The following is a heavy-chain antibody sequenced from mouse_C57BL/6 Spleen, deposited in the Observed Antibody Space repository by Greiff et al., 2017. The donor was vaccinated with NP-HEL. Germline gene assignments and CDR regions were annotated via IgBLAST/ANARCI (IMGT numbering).Heavy chain of an antibody. Sequence: EVKLVESGGDLVKPGGSLKLSCAASGFTFSSYGMSWVRQTPDKRLEWVATISSGGSYTYYPDSVKGRFTISRDNAKNTLYLQMSSLKSEDTAMYYCARHTLRDAMDYWGQGTSVTVSS. CDR1: GFTFSSYG. J-gene: IGHJ4*01. CDR2: ISSGGSYT. CDR3: ARHTLRDAMDY. V-gene: IGHV5-6*01. D-gene: IGHD1-1*01.